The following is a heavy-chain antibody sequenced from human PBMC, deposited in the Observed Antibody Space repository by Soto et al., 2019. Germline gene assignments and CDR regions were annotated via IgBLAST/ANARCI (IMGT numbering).Heavy chain of an antibody. D-gene: IGHD3-22*01. CDR2: LSYYGCDK. Sequence: GGSLRLSCAASGFTFSSYAMHWVRQAPGKGLDWLSFLSYYGCDKDYADSLKGRFTISRDNSRNTLFLQMNSLRVEDTAVYYCARDYYKYYDSSGYYRSPAYWGQGTLVTVSS. V-gene: IGHV3-30-3*01. J-gene: IGHJ4*02. CDR1: GFTFSSYA. CDR3: ARDYYKYYDSSGYYRSPAY.